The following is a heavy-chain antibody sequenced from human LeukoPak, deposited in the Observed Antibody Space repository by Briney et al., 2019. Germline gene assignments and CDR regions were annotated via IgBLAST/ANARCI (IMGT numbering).Heavy chain of an antibody. CDR2: IYTSGST. CDR1: GGSISSYY. CDR3: ARGPYYDILTAYYAPFDY. J-gene: IGHJ4*02. V-gene: IGHV4-4*07. D-gene: IGHD3-9*01. Sequence: PSETLSLTCTVSGGSISSYYWSWIRQPAGKGLEWIGRIYTSGSTNYNPSLKSRVTMSVDTSKNQFSLKLSSVTAADTAVYYCARGPYYDILTAYYAPFDYWGQGTLVTVSS.